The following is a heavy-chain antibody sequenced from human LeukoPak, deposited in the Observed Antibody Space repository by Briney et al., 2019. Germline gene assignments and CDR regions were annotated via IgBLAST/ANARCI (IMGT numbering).Heavy chain of an antibody. CDR3: ARAPIVVVPTRRPTYFGY. D-gene: IGHD2-2*01. J-gene: IGHJ4*02. V-gene: IGHV3-7*01. CDR1: GFTFSSYW. CDR2: IKQDGGEK. Sequence: GGSLRLSCTTSGFTFSSYWMSWVRQAPGKGLEWVANIKQDGGEKYYVDSVKGRFTISRDNAKNSLYLQMNSLRAEDTAIYYCARAPIVVVPTRRPTYFGYWGQGTLVTVSS.